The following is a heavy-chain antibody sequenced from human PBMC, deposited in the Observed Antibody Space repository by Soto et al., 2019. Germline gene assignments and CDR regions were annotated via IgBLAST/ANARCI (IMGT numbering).Heavy chain of an antibody. Sequence: PSETLSRTCTVSGDSITSSYSNWAWIRQPPGKVLEWIGTFYYSGTTSQNPPLRSRITISGDTSRNQFSLNLRSVTAADSGVYYCAKLVRDDVRRSDLDHWGQGTLVTVSS. CDR3: AKLVRDDVRRSDLDH. D-gene: IGHD3-10*02. CDR2: FYYSGTT. V-gene: IGHV4-39*01. J-gene: IGHJ4*02. CDR1: GDSITSSYSN.